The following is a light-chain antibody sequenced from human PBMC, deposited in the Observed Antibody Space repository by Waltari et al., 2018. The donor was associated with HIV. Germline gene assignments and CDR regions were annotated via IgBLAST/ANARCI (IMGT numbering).Light chain of an antibody. J-gene: IGKJ4*01. CDR3: QQYYGLPRT. CDR2: GAS. Sequence: EIVMTQSPGTLSVSPGERATLSCRASQSISTNLAWYQQKPGQAPRLLIYGASTRATAIPARFSGSGSGTEFTLTISSLQSEDFATYYCQQYYGLPRTFGGGTKVEIK. CDR1: QSISTN. V-gene: IGKV3-15*01.